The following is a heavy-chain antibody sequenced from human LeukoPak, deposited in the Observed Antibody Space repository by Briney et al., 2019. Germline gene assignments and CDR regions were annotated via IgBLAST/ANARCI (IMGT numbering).Heavy chain of an antibody. CDR2: IEKDGSEK. CDR3: ARDTHLSYAAGFDG. Sequence: GGSLRLSCVVSGFSFSNYWMNWVRQAPGKGLEWVANIEKDGSEKYYVDSVKGRFTISRDNAKNSLYLQMTSLRAEDTALYFCARDTHLSYAAGFDGWGQGTLVTVSS. J-gene: IGHJ4*02. D-gene: IGHD2-8*01. CDR1: GFSFSNYW. V-gene: IGHV3-7*01.